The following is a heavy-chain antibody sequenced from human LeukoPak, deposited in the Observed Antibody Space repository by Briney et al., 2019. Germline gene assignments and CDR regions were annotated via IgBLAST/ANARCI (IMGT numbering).Heavy chain of an antibody. CDR1: GGTFSSYA. CDR3: ALSYGPQYYFDY. J-gene: IGHJ4*02. CDR2: IIPILGIA. Sequence: ASVEVSCKASGGTFSSYAISWVRQAPGQGLEWMGRIIPILGIANYAQKFQGRVTITADKSTSTAYMELSSLRSEDTAVYYCALSYGPQYYFDYWGQGTLVTVSS. D-gene: IGHD5-18*01. V-gene: IGHV1-69*04.